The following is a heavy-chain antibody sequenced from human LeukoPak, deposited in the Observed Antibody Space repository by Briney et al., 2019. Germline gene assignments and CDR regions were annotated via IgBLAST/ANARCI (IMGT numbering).Heavy chain of an antibody. Sequence: GASVKVSCTASGYTFTISTMHWVRQAPGQRLEWMGWINAGNGNTEYSQKFQGRVTITRDTSATTVHMELSSLRSEDTAVYYCARDLAPGIGVVITTVFDYWGQGTLVTVSS. CDR1: GYTFTIST. J-gene: IGHJ4*02. V-gene: IGHV1-3*01. CDR2: INAGNGNT. CDR3: ARDLAPGIGVVITTVFDY. D-gene: IGHD3-22*01.